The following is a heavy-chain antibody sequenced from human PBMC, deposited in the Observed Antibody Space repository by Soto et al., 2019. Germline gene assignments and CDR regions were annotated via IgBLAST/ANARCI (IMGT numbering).Heavy chain of an antibody. CDR1: GYTFTSYA. CDR3: ARDNPPFPIFGVVDDFDY. D-gene: IGHD3-3*01. Sequence: QVQLVQSGAEVKKPGASVKVSCKASGYTFTSYAMHWVRQAPGQRLEWMGWINAGNGNTKYSQKFQGRVTITRDTSASTAYMELSSLRSEDTAVYYCARDNPPFPIFGVVDDFDYWSQGTLVTVSS. CDR2: INAGNGNT. V-gene: IGHV1-3*01. J-gene: IGHJ4*02.